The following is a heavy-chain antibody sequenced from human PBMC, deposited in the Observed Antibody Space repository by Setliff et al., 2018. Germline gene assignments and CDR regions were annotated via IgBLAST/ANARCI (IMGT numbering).Heavy chain of an antibody. V-gene: IGHV4-39*07. D-gene: IGHD6-13*01. J-gene: IGHJ3*02. CDR1: GGSISSSSYY. CDR3: ARDVRVASSSWFKSAFDI. Sequence: SETLSLTCTVSGGSISSSSYYWGWIRQPPGKGLEWIGSIYYSGSTYYNPSLKSRVTISVDTSKNQFSLKLSSVTAADTAVYYCARDVRVASSSWFKSAFDIWGQGTRGT. CDR2: IYYSGST.